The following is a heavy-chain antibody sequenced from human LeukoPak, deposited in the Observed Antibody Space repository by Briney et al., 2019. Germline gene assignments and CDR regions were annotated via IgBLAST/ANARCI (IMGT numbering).Heavy chain of an antibody. CDR2: ISSSSSYI. V-gene: IGHV3-21*01. Sequence: PGGSLRLSCAASGFTFSSYSMNWVRQAPGKGLEWVSSISSSSSYIYYADSVKGRFTISRDNAKNSLYLQMNSLRAEDTAVYYCARVPGAPTRGGMDVWGQGTTVTVSS. J-gene: IGHJ6*02. D-gene: IGHD3-10*01. CDR1: GFTFSSYS. CDR3: ARVPGAPTRGGMDV.